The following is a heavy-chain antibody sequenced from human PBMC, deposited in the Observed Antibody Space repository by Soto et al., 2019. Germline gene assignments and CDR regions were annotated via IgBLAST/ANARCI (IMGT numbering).Heavy chain of an antibody. D-gene: IGHD3-10*01. CDR1: GFTFSDYY. CDR3: ARALVGSGRNDY. CDR2: ISSSSSYT. J-gene: IGHJ4*02. Sequence: QVQLVESGGGWVKPGGSLRLSCAASGFTFSDYYMSWIRQAPGKGLEWVSYISSSSSYTNYADSVKGRFTISRDNAKNSLYLQMNSLRAEDTAVYYCARALVGSGRNDYWGQGTLVTVSS. V-gene: IGHV3-11*05.